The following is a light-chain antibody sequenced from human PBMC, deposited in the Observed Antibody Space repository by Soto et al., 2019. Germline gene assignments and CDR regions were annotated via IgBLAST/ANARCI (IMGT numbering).Light chain of an antibody. V-gene: IGLV2-14*01. CDR1: SSDVGGYNY. Sequence: QSALTQPASVSGSPGQSITISCTGTSSDVGGYNYVSWYQQHPGKAPKLMIYDVSNRPSGVSNRFSGSKSDNTASLTISGLQAEDEADYYCSSYTSSSTLLYVFGTGTQVTVL. CDR2: DVS. J-gene: IGLJ1*01. CDR3: SSYTSSSTLLYV.